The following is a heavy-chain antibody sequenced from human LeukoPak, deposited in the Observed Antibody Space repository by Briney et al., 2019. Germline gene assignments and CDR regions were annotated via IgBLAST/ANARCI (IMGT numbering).Heavy chain of an antibody. V-gene: IGHV3-15*01. J-gene: IGHJ6*02. CDR1: GFTFSNFW. Sequence: KSGGSLRLSCAASGFTFSNFWMSWVRQAPGKGPEGGGRIKSKSDSGTTDYAAPVRGRLTSSRDDSKTTMYLQMNSLKTEDTAVYYCTTVAARLYYYDMDVWGQGTTVTVSS. D-gene: IGHD6-6*01. CDR2: IKSKSDSGTT. CDR3: TTVAARLYYYDMDV.